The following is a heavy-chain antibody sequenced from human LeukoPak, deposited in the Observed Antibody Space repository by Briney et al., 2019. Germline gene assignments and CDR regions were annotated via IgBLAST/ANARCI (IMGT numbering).Heavy chain of an antibody. CDR3: ARASNRNSINFDY. J-gene: IGHJ4*02. CDR1: GFTFSSYW. D-gene: IGHD1-1*01. Sequence: PGGSLRLSCAASGFTFSSYWMHWVRHAPGKGLVWVSRISGDGSSTNFADSVKGRFTISRDNAKNTLYLQMSSLRADDTAVYYCARASNRNSINFDYWGQGILVTVSS. V-gene: IGHV3-74*01. CDR2: ISGDGSST.